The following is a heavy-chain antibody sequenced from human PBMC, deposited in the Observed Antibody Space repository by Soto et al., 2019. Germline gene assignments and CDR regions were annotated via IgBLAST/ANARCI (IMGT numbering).Heavy chain of an antibody. CDR2: IYYSGST. CDR1: VGSISSGGYY. D-gene: IGHD3-10*01. CDR3: AGAAYYYGLGSSSPPFDY. J-gene: IGHJ4*02. V-gene: IGHV4-31*03. Sequence: QVQLQESGPGLVKPSQTLSLACSVSVGSISSGGYYWSWIRQHPGKGLEWIGHIYYSGSTSYNPSLKSRVTVSVDTSKNQVSLKLSSVTAADTAVYYCAGAAYYYGLGSSSPPFDYWGQGTLVTVSS.